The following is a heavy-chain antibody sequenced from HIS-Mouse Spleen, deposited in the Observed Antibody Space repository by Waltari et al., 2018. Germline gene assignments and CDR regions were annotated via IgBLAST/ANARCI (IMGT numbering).Heavy chain of an antibody. D-gene: IGHD4-17*01. CDR3: AKGGSTTVTAFDI. V-gene: IGHV3-30*18. J-gene: IGHJ3*02. CDR2: ISYDGSNK. Sequence: EWVAVISYDGSNKYYADSVKGRITISRDNSKNTLYLQMNSLRAEDTAVYYCAKGGSTTVTAFDIWGQGTMVTVSS.